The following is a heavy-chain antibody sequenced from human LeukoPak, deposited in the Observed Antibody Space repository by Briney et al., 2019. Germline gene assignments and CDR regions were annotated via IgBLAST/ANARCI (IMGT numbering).Heavy chain of an antibody. CDR1: GFIFSNYG. CDR3: ARDGDAAYIWGSYRYGWFDA. D-gene: IGHD3-16*02. J-gene: IGHJ5*02. CDR2: ISFSSTHI. V-gene: IGHV3-21*06. Sequence: GGSLRLSCAASGFIFSNYGMSWVRQAPGKGLEWVSSISFSSTHIYYADSIQGRFTISRDNAENSLYLQMNSLRAEDTAVYYCARDGDAAYIWGSYRYGWFDAWGQGTLVTVSS.